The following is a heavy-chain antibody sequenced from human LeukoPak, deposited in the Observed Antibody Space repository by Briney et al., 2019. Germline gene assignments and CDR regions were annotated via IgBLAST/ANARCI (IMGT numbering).Heavy chain of an antibody. CDR2: INPNSGGT. V-gene: IGHV1-2*02. J-gene: IGHJ4*02. D-gene: IGHD1-26*01. CDR1: GYTFTGYY. CDR3: ARSYSGSYQYFDY. Sequence: GASVKVSCKASGYTFTGYYMHWVRQAPGQGLEWMGWINPNSGGTNYAQKFQGRVTMTRDTSISTAYMELSRLRSDDTAVYYCARSYSGSYQYFDYWGQGTPVTVSS.